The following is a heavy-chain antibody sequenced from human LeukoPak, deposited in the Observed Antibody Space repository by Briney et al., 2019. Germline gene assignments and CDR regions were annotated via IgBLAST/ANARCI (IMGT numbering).Heavy chain of an antibody. Sequence: GASLKTSSKASGYSFSNYWIGWVRQQPAKGLEWMGVIYHTDSNTNYNPSFQGQVTISADKSISTAFLHWSSLKASDSAMYYCARQRGRMTGYGDGAFDIWGQGTMVTVSS. CDR1: GYSFSNYW. CDR2: IYHTDSNT. CDR3: ARQRGRMTGYGDGAFDI. V-gene: IGHV5-51*01. J-gene: IGHJ3*02. D-gene: IGHD3-9*01.